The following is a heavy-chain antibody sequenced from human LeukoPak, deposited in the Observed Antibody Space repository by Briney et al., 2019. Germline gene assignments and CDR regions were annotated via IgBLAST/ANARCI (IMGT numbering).Heavy chain of an antibody. D-gene: IGHD5-18*01. J-gene: IGHJ4*02. V-gene: IGHV3-23*01. Sequence: GGSLRLSCAASGFTFSDYYMSWVRQAPGKGLEWVSAISGSGGSTYYADSVKGRFTISRDNSKNTLYLQMNSLRAEDTAVYYCARGGYSYGLTYWGQGTLVTVSS. CDR3: ARGGYSYGLTY. CDR2: ISGSGGST. CDR1: GFTFSDYY.